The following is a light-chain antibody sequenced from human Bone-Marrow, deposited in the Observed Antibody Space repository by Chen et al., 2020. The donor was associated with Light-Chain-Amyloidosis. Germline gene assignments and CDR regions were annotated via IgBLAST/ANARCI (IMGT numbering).Light chain of an antibody. Sequence: DIVMTQSPLSLPVTPGEPASISCRSSQSLLHSNGNTYLDWFLQKPGQSPQRLISFGSNRASGGPERFSGSGSGTDFTQKISRVEAEDVGVYYGMQAQRGPVTFGPGTKVDIK. CDR3: MQAQRGPVT. CDR2: FGS. V-gene: IGKV2-28*01. CDR1: QSLLHSNGNTY. J-gene: IGKJ3*01.